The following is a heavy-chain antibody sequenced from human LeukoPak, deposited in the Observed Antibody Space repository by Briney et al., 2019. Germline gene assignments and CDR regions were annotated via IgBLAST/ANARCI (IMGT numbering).Heavy chain of an antibody. CDR2: ISEDGINQ. Sequence: GSLRLSCAASRFTFSTYAMHWVRQAPGKGLEWVAGISEDGINQYYADSVKGRFTISRDNSNNTLFLHMNSLRPEDTAVYYCARDRETTSYGTFDYWGQGALVIVSS. V-gene: IGHV3-30*03. CDR1: RFTFSTYA. CDR3: ARDRETTSYGTFDY. D-gene: IGHD1-1*01. J-gene: IGHJ4*02.